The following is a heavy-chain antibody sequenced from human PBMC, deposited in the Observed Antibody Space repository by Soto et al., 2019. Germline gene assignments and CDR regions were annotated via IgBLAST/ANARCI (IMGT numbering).Heavy chain of an antibody. CDR3: ARDLGSGSGTGDY. CDR2: IIPIFGTT. D-gene: IGHD6-25*01. V-gene: IGHV1-69*14. CDR1: GDIFSGYS. Sequence: QVQLVQSGAEVKKPGSSVKVSCKTSGDIFSGYSISWVLQAPGQGLEWMGGIIPIFGTTNYAQRFHGRVTITADKSTSTVDMELYSLKSEDTDVYYSARDLGSGSGTGDYWGQGTLVTVSS. J-gene: IGHJ4*02.